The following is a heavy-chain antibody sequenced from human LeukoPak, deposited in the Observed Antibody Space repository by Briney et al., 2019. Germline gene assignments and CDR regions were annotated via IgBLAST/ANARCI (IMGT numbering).Heavy chain of an antibody. Sequence: AGGSLRLSCAASGFSFNNYAMSWVRQAPGKGLEWVSVIYSGGSTYYADSVKGRFTISRDNSKNTLYLQMNSLRAEDTAVYYCARAPPYDSSGYYSSGYFDYWGQGTLVTVSS. CDR2: IYSGGST. V-gene: IGHV3-53*01. CDR1: GFSFNNYA. D-gene: IGHD3-22*01. CDR3: ARAPPYDSSGYYSSGYFDY. J-gene: IGHJ4*02.